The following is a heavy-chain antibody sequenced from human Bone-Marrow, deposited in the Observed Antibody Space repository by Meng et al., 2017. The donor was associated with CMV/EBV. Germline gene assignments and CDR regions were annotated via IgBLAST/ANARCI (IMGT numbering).Heavy chain of an antibody. J-gene: IGHJ4*02. V-gene: IGHV3-66*02. D-gene: IGHD2-8*02. CDR1: GLTVSSNY. Sequence: RLSCAASGLTVSSNYMSWVRQAPGKGLEWVSVIYSGGSTYYADSVKGRFTISRDNSKNTLYLQMNSLRAEDTAVYYCARAQPWYYFDYWGQGTLVTVSS. CDR3: ARAQPWYYFDY. CDR2: IYSGGST.